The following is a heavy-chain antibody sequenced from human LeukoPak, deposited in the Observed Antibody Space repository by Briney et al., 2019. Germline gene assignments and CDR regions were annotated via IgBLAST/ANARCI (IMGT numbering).Heavy chain of an antibody. Sequence: SETLSLTCTVSGGSISSTNYYCGWIRQPPGKGLEWIGTISYSGSTYYHPSLKSRVTISLDTSKNQFSLKLNSVAATDTAVYFCARHIYSWGFDLWGRGTLVTVSS. CDR3: ARHIYSWGFDL. V-gene: IGHV4-39*01. CDR1: GGSISSTNYY. D-gene: IGHD5-18*01. J-gene: IGHJ2*01. CDR2: ISYSGST.